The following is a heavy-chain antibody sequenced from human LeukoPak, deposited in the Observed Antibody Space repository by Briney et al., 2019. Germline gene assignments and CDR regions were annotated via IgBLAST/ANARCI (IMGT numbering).Heavy chain of an antibody. J-gene: IGHJ6*03. CDR1: GFTFNTYS. V-gene: IGHV3-21*01. D-gene: IGHD3-10*01. CDR2: ISSSSNYI. CDR3: ARMYYYGSGSYQKDYYYMDV. Sequence: GGSLRLSCAASGFTFNTYSMNWVRQAPGKGLEWVSSISSSSNYIYYADSVKGRFTISRDNAKNSLYLQMNSLRAEDTAVYYCARMYYYGSGSYQKDYYYMDVWGKGTTVTVSS.